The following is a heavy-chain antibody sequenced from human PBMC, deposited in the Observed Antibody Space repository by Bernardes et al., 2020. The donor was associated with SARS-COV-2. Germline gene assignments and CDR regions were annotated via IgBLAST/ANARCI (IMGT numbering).Heavy chain of an antibody. CDR2: ISGSGGST. J-gene: IGHJ3*02. V-gene: IGHV3-23*01. CDR3: AKVALRVGVVVPAANFCAFDI. CDR1: GFTFSSYA. D-gene: IGHD2-2*01. Sequence: GGSLRLSCAASGFTFSSYAMSWVRQAPGKGLEWVSAISGSGGSTYYADSVKGRFTISRDNSKNTLYLQMNSLRAEDTAVYYCAKVALRVGVVVPAANFCAFDIWGQGTMVTVSS.